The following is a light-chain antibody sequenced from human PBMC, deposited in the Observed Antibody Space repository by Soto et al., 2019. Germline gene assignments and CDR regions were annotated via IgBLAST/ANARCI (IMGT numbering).Light chain of an antibody. CDR2: DVS. CDR1: SSDVGSYNY. Sequence: QSVLTQPASVSGSPGQSITISRTGTSSDVGSYNYVSWYQHHPGKAPKLMIYDVSNRPSGVSNRFSGSKSGNTASLSISGLQPEDEADYYCSSYRTSNTRQIVCRTGTKVTVL. V-gene: IGLV2-14*03. CDR3: SSYRTSNTRQIV. J-gene: IGLJ1*01.